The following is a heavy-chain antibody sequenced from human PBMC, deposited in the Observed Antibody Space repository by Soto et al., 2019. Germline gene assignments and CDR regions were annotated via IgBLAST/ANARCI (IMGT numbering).Heavy chain of an antibody. V-gene: IGHV1-18*01. CDR3: ARDLHSGGKCWYLDR. D-gene: IGHD2-15*01. CDR2: INSFSGDT. CDR1: GYTFTHYG. Sequence: QVQLVQSGAEVKKPGASVKVSCKASGYTFTHYGITWVRQAPGQGLEWMGWINSFSGDTNYTQKLQGRLTMTTDTSTRTVYMELRNLRSDDTGVYYCARDLHSGGKCWYLDRWGRGTRVTVS. J-gene: IGHJ2*01.